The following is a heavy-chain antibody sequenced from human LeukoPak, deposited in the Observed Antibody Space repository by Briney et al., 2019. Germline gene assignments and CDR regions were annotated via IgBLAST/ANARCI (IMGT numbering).Heavy chain of an antibody. CDR2: INPNSGGT. CDR1: GYSFTGYY. CDR3: ARPPVEMAINDAFDI. Sequence: GASVTVSCKASGYSFTGYYMNWVRQAPGQGLEWMGWINPNSGGTHSAENFQGRVAMTRDTSISTAYMELSGLKSEDTAVYYCARPPVEMAINDAFDIWGQGTMVTVSS. J-gene: IGHJ3*02. D-gene: IGHD5-24*01. V-gene: IGHV1-2*02.